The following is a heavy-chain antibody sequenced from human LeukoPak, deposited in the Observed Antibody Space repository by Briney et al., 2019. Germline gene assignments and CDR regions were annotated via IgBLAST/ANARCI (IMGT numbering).Heavy chain of an antibody. CDR3: ARGTSGYAPHDY. Sequence: GASVKVSCKASGYTFNSYYMHWVRQAPGQGLEWMGIINPSGGSTNSAQKFQGRVTMTRDTSTSTDYMELSSLRSEDTAVYYCARGTSGYAPHDYWGQGTLVTVSS. CDR1: GYTFNSYY. J-gene: IGHJ4*02. D-gene: IGHD5-12*01. V-gene: IGHV1-46*02. CDR2: INPSGGST.